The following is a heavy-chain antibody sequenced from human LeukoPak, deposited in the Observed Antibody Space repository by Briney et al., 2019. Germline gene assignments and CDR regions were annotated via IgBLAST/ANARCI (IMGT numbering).Heavy chain of an antibody. V-gene: IGHV3-23*01. J-gene: IGHJ4*02. CDR1: GFTFSSYA. CDR2: ISGSGGRT. CDR3: ATYRQVLLPFES. Sequence: GGSLRLSCTGSGFTFSSYAMSWVRQAPGKGLEWVSVISGSGGRTYYADSVKGRFTISRDNSKNTLYLQMNSLRAEDTAIYYCATYRQVLLPFESWGQGTLVTVSS. D-gene: IGHD2-8*02.